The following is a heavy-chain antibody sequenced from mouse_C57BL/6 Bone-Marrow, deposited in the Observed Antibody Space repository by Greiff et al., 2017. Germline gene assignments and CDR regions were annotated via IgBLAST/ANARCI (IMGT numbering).Heavy chain of an antibody. CDR1: GFTFSDYY. Sequence: EVNVVESEGGLVQPGSSMKLSCTASGFTFSDYYMAWVRQVPEKGLEWVANINYDGSSTYYLDSLKSRFIISRDNAKNILYLQMSSLKSEDTATYYCARGGSSYFYWYFDVWGTGTTVTVSS. CDR3: ARGGSSYFYWYFDV. V-gene: IGHV5-16*01. CDR2: INYDGSST. J-gene: IGHJ1*03. D-gene: IGHD1-1*01.